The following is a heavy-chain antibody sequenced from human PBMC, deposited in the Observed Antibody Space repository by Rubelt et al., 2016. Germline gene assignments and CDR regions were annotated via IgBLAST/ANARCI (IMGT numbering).Heavy chain of an antibody. D-gene: IGHD3-10*02. Sequence: QVQLVQSGAEVKKPGASVKVSCKVSGYTLTELSMHWVRQAPGKGLEWVAFIRYDGSNKYYADSVKGRFTISRDNSKNTLYLQMNSLRAEDTAVYYCARDGCITMSCMDVWGQGTTVTVSS. CDR1: GYTLTELS. CDR3: ARDGCITMSCMDV. CDR2: IRYDGSNK. V-gene: IGHV3-30*02. J-gene: IGHJ6*02.